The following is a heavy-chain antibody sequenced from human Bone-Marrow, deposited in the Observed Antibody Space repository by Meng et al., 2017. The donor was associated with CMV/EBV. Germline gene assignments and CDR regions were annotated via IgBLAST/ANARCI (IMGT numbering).Heavy chain of an antibody. D-gene: IGHD3-22*01. V-gene: IGHV3-23*01. CDR2: IIGSGGST. J-gene: IGHJ4*02. CDR3: AKFRYYYDSSGTDY. Sequence: ASGCTFRYYAMSWVRQATGKGLEWVSAIIGSGGSTYYADSVKGRFTISRDNSKNTLYLQMDSLRDEDTALYYCAKFRYYYDSSGTDYWGQGTLVTVSS. CDR1: GCTFRYYA.